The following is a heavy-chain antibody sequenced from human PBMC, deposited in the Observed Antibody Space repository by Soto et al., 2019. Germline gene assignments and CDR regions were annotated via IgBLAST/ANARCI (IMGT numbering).Heavy chain of an antibody. D-gene: IGHD2-15*01. CDR2: ISSSSSYI. CDR1: GFTFSSYS. V-gene: IGHV3-21*01. J-gene: IGHJ6*02. CDR3: AREGYCSGGSCYEWGMDV. Sequence: GGSLRLSCAASGFTFSSYSMNWVRQAPGKGLEWVSSISSSSSYIYYADSVKGRFTISRDNAKNSLYLQMNSLRAEDTAVYYCAREGYCSGGSCYEWGMDVWGQGTTVTVSS.